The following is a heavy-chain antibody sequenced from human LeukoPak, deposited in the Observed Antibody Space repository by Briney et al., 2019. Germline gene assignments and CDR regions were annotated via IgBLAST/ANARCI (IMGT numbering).Heavy chain of an antibody. CDR3: ARGDYSGSYGGY. V-gene: IGHV3-7*02. CDR1: GFTFSKYW. D-gene: IGHD1-26*01. CDR2: IEEDGSEK. J-gene: IGHJ4*02. Sequence: GGSLRLSCSASGFTFSKYWVTWVRQAPGKGLECVAKIEEDGSEKYYVDSVKGRFTISRDNAKNSLYLQMTSLRAEDTAVYYCARGDYSGSYGGYWGQGTLVTVSS.